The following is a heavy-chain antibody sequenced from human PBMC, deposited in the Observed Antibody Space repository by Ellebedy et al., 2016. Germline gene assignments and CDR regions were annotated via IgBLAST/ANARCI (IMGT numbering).Heavy chain of an antibody. D-gene: IGHD3-10*01. CDR3: VRDLLFSGSRRVLD. J-gene: IGHJ4*02. V-gene: IGHV4-39*07. Sequence: SETLSLXXTVSGDSIISSSYCWGWIRQPPGKGLEWIGNICSRGNTFYNAPLRSRLTISVDTSKNQFSLNLSSVTAADTAVYYCVRDLLFSGSRRVLDWGQGTLVAVPS. CDR2: ICSRGNT. CDR1: GDSIISSSYC.